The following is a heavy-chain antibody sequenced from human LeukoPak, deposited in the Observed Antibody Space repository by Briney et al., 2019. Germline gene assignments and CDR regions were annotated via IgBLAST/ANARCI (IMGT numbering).Heavy chain of an antibody. D-gene: IGHD3-16*02. CDR2: ISGSGGST. CDR1: GFTFSSYA. CDR3: AKDQAYSHIVIVQSTWFDP. Sequence: GGSLRLSCAASGFTFSSYAMSWVRQAPGKGLEWVSAISGSGGSTYYADSVKGRFTISRDNSKNTLYLQMNSLRAEDTAVYYCAKDQAYSHIVIVQSTWFDPWGQGTLVTVSS. J-gene: IGHJ5*02. V-gene: IGHV3-23*01.